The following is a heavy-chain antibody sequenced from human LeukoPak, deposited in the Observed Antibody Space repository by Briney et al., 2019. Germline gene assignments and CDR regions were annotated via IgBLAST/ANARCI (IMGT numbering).Heavy chain of an antibody. CDR2: IYYSGST. Sequence: PSETLSLTCTVSGGSISSYYWSWIRQPPGKGLEWIGYIYYSGSTNYNPSLKSRVTISVDTSKNQFSLKLSSVTAADTAVYYCARQPYYYDYGMDVWGQGTTVTVSS. J-gene: IGHJ6*02. CDR3: ARQPYYYDYGMDV. CDR1: GGSISSYY. D-gene: IGHD3-22*01. V-gene: IGHV4-59*08.